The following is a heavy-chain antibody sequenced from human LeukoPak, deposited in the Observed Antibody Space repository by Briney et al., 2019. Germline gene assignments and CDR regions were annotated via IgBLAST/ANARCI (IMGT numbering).Heavy chain of an antibody. CDR2: IYDSGST. CDR1: GGSISSYY. D-gene: IGHD5-12*01. J-gene: IGHJ6*02. V-gene: IGHV4-59*01. Sequence: SETLSLTCTVSGGSISSYYWSWIRQPPGKGLEWIGYIYDSGSTNYNPSLKSRVTISVDTSKNQFSLKLSSVTAADTAVYYCARGGSGYDSFYYYSMDVWGQGTTVTVSS. CDR3: ARGGSGYDSFYYYSMDV.